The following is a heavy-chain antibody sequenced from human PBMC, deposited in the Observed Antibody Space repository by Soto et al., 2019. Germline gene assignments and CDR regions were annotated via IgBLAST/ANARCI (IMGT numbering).Heavy chain of an antibody. Sequence: QVQLQQWGAGLLKPSETLSLTCAVYGGSFSGYYWTWIRQPPGTGLEWIGEINHSGSTNYNPSLKSRVTISVDTSKNQFSLKLTSVTAADTAVCYCARDIITGLFDYWGQGTLVTVSS. J-gene: IGHJ4*02. D-gene: IGHD2-8*02. V-gene: IGHV4-34*01. CDR2: INHSGST. CDR1: GGSFSGYY. CDR3: ARDIITGLFDY.